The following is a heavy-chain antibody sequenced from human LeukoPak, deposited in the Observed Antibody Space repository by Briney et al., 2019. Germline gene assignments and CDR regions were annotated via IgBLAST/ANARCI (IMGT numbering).Heavy chain of an antibody. V-gene: IGHV3-43*01. Sequence: GGSLRLSCAASGFTFDDYTMHWVRQAPGKGLEWVSLISWDGGSTYYADSVKGRFTISRDNSKNSLYLQMNSLRSEDTAVYYCARSLTQKSARITMVRGVIDWGQGALVTVSS. CDR3: ARSLTQKSARITMVRGVID. D-gene: IGHD3-10*01. CDR1: GFTFDDYT. CDR2: ISWDGGST. J-gene: IGHJ4*02.